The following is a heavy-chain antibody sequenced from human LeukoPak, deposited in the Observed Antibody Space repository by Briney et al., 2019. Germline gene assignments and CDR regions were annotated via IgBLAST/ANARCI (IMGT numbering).Heavy chain of an antibody. J-gene: IGHJ5*02. CDR2: ISYDGTNQ. D-gene: IGHD1-1*01. CDR3: ARDLDS. CDR1: GLTFSNYA. Sequence: GGSLRLSCAASGLTFSNYAMHWVRQAPGKGLEWVAVISYDGTNQYYTDSVKGRFTISRDNSKNTVYLQMNSLRAEDTAVYYCARDLDSWGQGTLVTVSS. V-gene: IGHV3-30*04.